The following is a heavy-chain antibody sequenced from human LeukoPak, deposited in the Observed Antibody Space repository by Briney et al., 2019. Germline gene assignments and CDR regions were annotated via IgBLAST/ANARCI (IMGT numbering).Heavy chain of an antibody. D-gene: IGHD2-21*01. CDR1: GFTFSSYG. V-gene: IGHV3-30*02. CDR3: ARDSCSSPLWFFDY. Sequence: GGSLRLSCAASGFTFSSYGMHWVRQAPGKGLEWVAFIRYDGSNKYSADSVKGRFTISRDNSKSTLYLQMNSLRAEDTAVYYCARDSCSSPLWFFDYWGQGTLVTVSS. J-gene: IGHJ4*02. CDR2: IRYDGSNK.